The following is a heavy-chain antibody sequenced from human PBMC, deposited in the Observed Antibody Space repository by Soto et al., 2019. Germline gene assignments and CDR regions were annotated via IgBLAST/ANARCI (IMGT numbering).Heavy chain of an antibody. CDR3: AGLDYGGNSGNYYYYGMDV. CDR2: IIPIFGTA. J-gene: IGHJ6*02. D-gene: IGHD4-17*01. CDR1: GGTFSSYA. Sequence: SVKVSCKASGGTFSSYAISWVRQAPGQGLEWMGGIIPIFGTANYAQKFQGRVTITADESTSTAYMELSSLRSEDTAVYYCAGLDYGGNSGNYYYYGMDVWGQGTTVTVSS. V-gene: IGHV1-69*13.